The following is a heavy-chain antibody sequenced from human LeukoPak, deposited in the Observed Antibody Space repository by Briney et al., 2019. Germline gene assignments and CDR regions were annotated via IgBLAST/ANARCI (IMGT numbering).Heavy chain of an antibody. CDR1: EYTFRGYW. J-gene: IGHJ2*01. D-gene: IGHD3-22*01. CDR2: IYPGDSDT. V-gene: IGHV5-51*01. CDR3: ARSHYYDSSGYSRLWYFDL. Sequence: HGESLKISCKGSEYTFRGYWIAWVRQKPGEGLEWMGIIYPGDSDTRYSPSSQGQVTISVDKSISTAYLHWISLKASDTAMYYCARSHYYDSSGYSRLWYFDLWGRGTLVTVSS.